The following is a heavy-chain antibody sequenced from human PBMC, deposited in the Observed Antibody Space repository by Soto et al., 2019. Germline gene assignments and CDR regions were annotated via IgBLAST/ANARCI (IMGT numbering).Heavy chain of an antibody. Sequence: ASVKVSCKASGYTFTSYAMHWVRQAPGQRLEWMGWINAGNGNTKYSQRLQGRVTITRDTSASTVYMELSSLRSEDTAVYFCARPYDTSGYYYGYWGHGTLVTVSS. CDR1: GYTFTSYA. CDR2: INAGNGNT. D-gene: IGHD3-22*01. J-gene: IGHJ4*01. CDR3: ARPYDTSGYYYGY. V-gene: IGHV1-3*01.